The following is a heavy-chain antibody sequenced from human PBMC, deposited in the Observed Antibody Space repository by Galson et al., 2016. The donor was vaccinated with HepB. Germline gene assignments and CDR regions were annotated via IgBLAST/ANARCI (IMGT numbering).Heavy chain of an antibody. D-gene: IGHD4-23*01. Sequence: SLRLSCAASGFTFSDYSMNWVRQAPGKGPEWVAYIYSSSGLVYYADSVKGRFTISRDNARNSLYLEMNSLKYEDTSLYYCVRVGREDYGGKTFGYDYWALGTQVTVSS. J-gene: IGHJ4*02. CDR1: GFTFSDYS. V-gene: IGHV3-48*02. CDR3: VRVGREDYGGKTFGYDY. CDR2: IYSSSGLV.